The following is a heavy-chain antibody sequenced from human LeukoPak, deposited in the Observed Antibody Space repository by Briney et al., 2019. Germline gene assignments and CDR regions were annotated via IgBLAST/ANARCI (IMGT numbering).Heavy chain of an antibody. CDR3: ARGHLQLEPWEMDDYFDY. D-gene: IGHD1-1*01. CDR1: GYTFTSYD. V-gene: IGHV1-8*03. CDR2: MNPNSGNT. J-gene: IGHJ4*02. Sequence: ASVKVSCKASGYTFTSYDINWVRQATGQGLEWMGWMNPNSGNTGYAQKFQGRVTITRNTSISTAYMELSSLRSEDTAVYYCARGHLQLEPWEMDDYFDYWGQGTLVTVSS.